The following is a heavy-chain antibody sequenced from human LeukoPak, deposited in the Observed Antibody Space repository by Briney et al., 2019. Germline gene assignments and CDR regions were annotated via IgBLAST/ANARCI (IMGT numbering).Heavy chain of an antibody. CDR2: FDPEDGET. Sequence: ASVKVSCEVSGYTLTELSMHWVRQAPGKGLEWMGGFDPEDGETIYAQKFQGRVTMTEDTSTDTAYMELSSLRSEDTAVYYCATVNSGQYQGYFDYWGQGTLATVSS. D-gene: IGHD2-15*01. V-gene: IGHV1-24*01. J-gene: IGHJ4*02. CDR3: ATVNSGQYQGYFDY. CDR1: GYTLTELS.